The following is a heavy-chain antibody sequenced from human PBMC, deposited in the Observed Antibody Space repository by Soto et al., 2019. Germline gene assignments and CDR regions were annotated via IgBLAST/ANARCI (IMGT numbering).Heavy chain of an antibody. V-gene: IGHV1-69*13. CDR1: GGTFSSYA. J-gene: IGHJ6*02. CDR2: IIPMFEAT. D-gene: IGHD2-21*02. CDR3: ARVPTDCFISSVSGYYAMDV. Sequence: SVKVSCKVPGGTFSSYAISWVRQAPGQGLEWMGRIIPMFEATKYAQKFLGRATITADESKSTAFMEVNNLRYDDTGVYYCARVPTDCFISSVSGYYAMDVWGQGTTVTLSS.